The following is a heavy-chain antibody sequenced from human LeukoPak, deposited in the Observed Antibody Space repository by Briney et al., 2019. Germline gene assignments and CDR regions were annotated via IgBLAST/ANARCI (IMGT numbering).Heavy chain of an antibody. CDR3: TTGGSSYSSASDYFDY. V-gene: IGHV1-18*01. J-gene: IGHJ4*02. D-gene: IGHD6-25*01. CDR1: GYTFSSYG. CDR2: ISAYNGHT. Sequence: ASVKVSCKASGYTFSSYGISWVRQAPGQGLEWMGWISAYNGHTTYAQNLQGRVTMTTDTSTSTAYMKLRSLRSDDTAVYYCTTGGSSYSSASDYFDYWGQGTLVAVSS.